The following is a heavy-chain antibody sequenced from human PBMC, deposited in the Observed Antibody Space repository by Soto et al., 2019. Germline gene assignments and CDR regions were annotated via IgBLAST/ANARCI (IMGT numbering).Heavy chain of an antibody. CDR3: ARQGFDEDIVVVVAATQEGPDAFDI. V-gene: IGHV4-39*01. Sequence: QHPGKGLEWIGSIYYSGSTYYNPSLKSRVTISVDTSKNQFSLKLSSVTAADTAVYYCARQGFDEDIVVVVAATQEGPDAFDIWGQGTMVTVSS. J-gene: IGHJ3*02. CDR2: IYYSGST. D-gene: IGHD2-15*01.